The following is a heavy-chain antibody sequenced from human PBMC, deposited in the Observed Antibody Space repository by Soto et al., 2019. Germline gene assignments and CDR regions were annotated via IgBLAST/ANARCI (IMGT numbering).Heavy chain of an antibody. J-gene: IGHJ4*02. CDR2: IYWDDDK. D-gene: IGHD2-15*01. Sequence: KESGPTLVNPTQTLTLTCNYSGFSFSSVGVGVGWIRQPPGKALEWLALIYWDDDKKYGPSLENRLTVTRDTSKNQVVLTMINMDPVDTATYYCVHRQYSSYFDYWGQGTRVTVSS. CDR3: VHRQYSSYFDY. V-gene: IGHV2-5*05. CDR1: GFSFSSVGVG.